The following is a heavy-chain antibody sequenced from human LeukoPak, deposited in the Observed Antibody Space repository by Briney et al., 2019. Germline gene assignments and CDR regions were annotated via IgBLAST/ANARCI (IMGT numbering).Heavy chain of an antibody. CDR2: IYYSGST. Sequence: PSETLSLTCTVSGGSISSYYWRWIRQPPGKGLEWIGYIYYSGSTNYNPSLKSRVTISVDTSKNQFSLKLSSVTAADTAVYYCARDKGIYDSSGYTFDYWGQGTLVTVSS. CDR3: ARDKGIYDSSGYTFDY. J-gene: IGHJ4*02. V-gene: IGHV4-59*01. D-gene: IGHD3-22*01. CDR1: GGSISSYY.